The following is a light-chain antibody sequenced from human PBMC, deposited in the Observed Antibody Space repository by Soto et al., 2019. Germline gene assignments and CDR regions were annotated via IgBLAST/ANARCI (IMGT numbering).Light chain of an antibody. CDR1: SSNIGTYY. CDR3: CSLTTSHTYV. V-gene: IGLV1-47*01. CDR2: RNG. J-gene: IGLJ1*01. Sequence: QSVLTQPPSASGTPGQRVTISCSGSSSNIGTYYVDWYQQLPGTAPKLLIHRNGQRPSGVPDRFSGSKSGTSASLAISGLQADDEADYYCCSLTTSHTYVFGSGTKVTVL.